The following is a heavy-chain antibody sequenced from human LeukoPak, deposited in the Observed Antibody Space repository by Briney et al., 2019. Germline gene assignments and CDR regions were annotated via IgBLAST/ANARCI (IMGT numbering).Heavy chain of an antibody. CDR1: GFTFSSYA. V-gene: IGHV3-23*01. D-gene: IGHD5-24*01. J-gene: IGHJ4*02. Sequence: PGGSLRLSCAASGFTFSSYAMSWVRQAPAKGLEWVSTISNSGSSTYYADSGKGRFTISRDNSQNTLHLQMNSLRAEDTAVYYCAKRGGYYFDSWGQGTLVTVSS. CDR2: ISNSGSST. CDR3: AKRGGYYFDS.